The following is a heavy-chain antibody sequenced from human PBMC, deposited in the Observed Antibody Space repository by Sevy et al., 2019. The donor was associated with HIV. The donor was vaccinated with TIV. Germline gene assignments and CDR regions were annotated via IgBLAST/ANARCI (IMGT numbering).Heavy chain of an antibody. J-gene: IGHJ4*02. CDR3: ATFPVVRGTDFDS. CDR1: GYTFGDYP. V-gene: IGHV1-3*01. CDR2: ITVHNGNT. Sequence: ASVKVSCKASGYTFGDYPIHWVRRAPGQGLDWMGRITVHNGNTIYAERFQDRATFTRDTSATTVYMELSSLRSEDTAVYYCATFPVVRGTDFDSWGQGTLVTVSS. D-gene: IGHD3-10*01.